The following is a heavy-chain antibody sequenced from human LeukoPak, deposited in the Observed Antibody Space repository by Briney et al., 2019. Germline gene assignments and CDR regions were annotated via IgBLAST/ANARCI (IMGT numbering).Heavy chain of an antibody. CDR1: GFTFSGSA. D-gene: IGHD2-15*01. V-gene: IGHV3-73*01. CDR3: TSFEAYCSGGSCYPDFDY. J-gene: IGHJ4*02. CDR2: IRSKANSYAT. Sequence: GGSLRLSCAASGFTFSGSAMHWVRQASGKGLEGVGRIRSKANSYATAYAASVKGRVTISRDDSKNTTYLQMNSLKTEDTAVYYCTSFEAYCSGGSCYPDFDYWGQGTLVTVSS.